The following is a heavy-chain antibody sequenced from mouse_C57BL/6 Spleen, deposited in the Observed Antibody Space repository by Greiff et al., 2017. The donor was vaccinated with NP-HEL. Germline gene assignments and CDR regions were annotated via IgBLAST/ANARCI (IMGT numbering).Heavy chain of an antibody. D-gene: IGHD1-1*01. CDR3: ARIKKIVATYFDY. V-gene: IGHV1S81*02. CDR2: TNPTNGRT. CDR1: GYTFTSYW. J-gene: IGHJ2*01. Sequence: VQLQQSGAELVKAGASVKMSYKASGYTFTSYWMHWVKQRLGQGLEWFAETNPTNGRTYYNEKFKSKATLTVDKSSSTAYMLLSGPTFEDSAVYYCARIKKIVATYFDYWGQGTTLIVSS.